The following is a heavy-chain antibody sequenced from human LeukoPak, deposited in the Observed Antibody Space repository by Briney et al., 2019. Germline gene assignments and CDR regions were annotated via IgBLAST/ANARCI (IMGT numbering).Heavy chain of an antibody. D-gene: IGHD3-22*01. CDR1: GGSINSYY. Sequence: SETLSLTCTVSGGSINSYYWSWIRQPPGKGLEWIGYIYYSGSTNYNPSLKSRVTISVDTSKNQFSLKLSSVTAADTAVYYCARLRSYDSSGYYYYFDYWGQGTLVTVSS. CDR3: ARLRSYDSSGYYYYFDY. CDR2: IYYSGST. J-gene: IGHJ4*02. V-gene: IGHV4-59*08.